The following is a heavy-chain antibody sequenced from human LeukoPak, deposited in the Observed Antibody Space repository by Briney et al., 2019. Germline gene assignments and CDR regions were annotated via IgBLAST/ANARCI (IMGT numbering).Heavy chain of an antibody. J-gene: IGHJ4*02. D-gene: IGHD2-15*01. CDR1: GFTFSSYA. Sequence: PGGSLRLSCAASGFTFSSYAMSWVRQAPGKGLEWVSAISGSGGSTYYADSVKGRFTISRDSSKNTLYLQMNSLRAEDTAVYYCAKDSYGYCSGGSCDYNDYWGQGTLVTVSS. CDR2: ISGSGGST. V-gene: IGHV3-23*01. CDR3: AKDSYGYCSGGSCDYNDY.